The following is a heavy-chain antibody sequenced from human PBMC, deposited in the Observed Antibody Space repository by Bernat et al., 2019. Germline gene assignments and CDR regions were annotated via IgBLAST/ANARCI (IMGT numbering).Heavy chain of an antibody. V-gene: IGHV3-33*01. J-gene: IGHJ1*01. D-gene: IGHD6-19*01. CDR3: ARALAPGYSSGWYPQYFQH. CDR1: GFTFSTYG. Sequence: QVQLVESGGGVVQPGRSLRLSCAASGFTFSTYGMPWVRQAPGKGLEWVEVIWYDGSNKYYADSVKGRVTISRDNSKNTLYLQMNSLRAEDTAVYYCARALAPGYSSGWYPQYFQHWGQGTLVTVSS. CDR2: IWYDGSNK.